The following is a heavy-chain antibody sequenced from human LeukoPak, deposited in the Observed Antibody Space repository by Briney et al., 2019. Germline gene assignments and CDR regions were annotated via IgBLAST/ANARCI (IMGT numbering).Heavy chain of an antibody. Sequence: GGSLRLSCAVSGYPFSDHYIDWVRQAPGKGLEWVGQTRNKANNYATEYAASIQCRFIISRDDSRNSVYLQMNSVETTATADYYCALGSVNYDSSDFDCWGQGTLVTVSS. J-gene: IGHJ4*02. CDR3: ALGSVNYDSSDFDC. CDR2: TRNKANNYAT. V-gene: IGHV3-72*01. D-gene: IGHD3-22*01. CDR1: GYPFSDHY.